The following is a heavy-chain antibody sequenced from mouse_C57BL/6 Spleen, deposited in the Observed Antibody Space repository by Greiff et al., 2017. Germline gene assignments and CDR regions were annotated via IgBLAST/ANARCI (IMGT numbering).Heavy chain of an antibody. V-gene: IGHV1-69*01. Sequence: QVQLQQPGAELVLPGASVKLSCKASGYTFTSYWMHWVKQRPGQGLEWIGEIDPPDSYTNYNQKFKGKSTLTVDKSSSTAYMQLSSLTSEDSAVYYCARSGGNYSAWFAYWGQGTLVTVSA. CDR3: ARSGGNYSAWFAY. CDR1: GYTFTSYW. CDR2: IDPPDSYT. D-gene: IGHD2-1*01. J-gene: IGHJ3*01.